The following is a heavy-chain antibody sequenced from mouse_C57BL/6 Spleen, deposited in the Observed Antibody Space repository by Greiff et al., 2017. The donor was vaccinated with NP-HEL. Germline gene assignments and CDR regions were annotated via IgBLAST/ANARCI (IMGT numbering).Heavy chain of an antibody. J-gene: IGHJ2*01. V-gene: IGHV5-9-1*02. D-gene: IGHD2-3*01. CDR2: ISSGGDYT. CDR1: GFTFSSYA. CDR3: TRDWVYDGYYGYFDY. Sequence: EVKLVESGEGLVKPGGSLKLSCAASGFTFSSYAMSWVRQTPEKRLEWVAYISSGGDYTYYADTVKGRFTISRDNARNTLYLQMSSLKSEDTAMYYCTRDWVYDGYYGYFDYWGQGTTLTVSS.